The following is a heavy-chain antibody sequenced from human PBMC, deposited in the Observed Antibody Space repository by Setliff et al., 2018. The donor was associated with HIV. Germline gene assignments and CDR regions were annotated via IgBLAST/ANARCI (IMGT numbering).Heavy chain of an antibody. J-gene: IGHJ6*03. V-gene: IGHV3-11*05. CDR2: ISSSSTYT. CDR3: ARDRLGVKGYYYMDV. CDR1: GFIFSDYY. Sequence: PGESLTISCAASGFIFSDYYMSWVRQAPGKGLEWVSYISSSSTYTNYAGSVKGRFTISRDNAKNSLYLQMISLRAEDTAVYYCARDRLGVKGYYYMDVWVKGTTVTVSS. D-gene: IGHD3-10*01.